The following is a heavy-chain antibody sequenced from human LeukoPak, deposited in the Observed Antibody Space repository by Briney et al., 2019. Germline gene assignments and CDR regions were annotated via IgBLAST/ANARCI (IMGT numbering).Heavy chain of an antibody. CDR3: ARRLGLLWFGELDI. V-gene: IGHV4-34*01. CDR1: GGSFSGYY. J-gene: IGHJ4*02. D-gene: IGHD3-10*01. Sequence: SETLSLTCAVYGGSFSGYYWSWIRQPPGKGLEWIGEINHSGSTNYNPSLKSRVTISVDTSKNQFSLKLSSVTAADTAVYYCARRLGLLWFGELDIWGQGTLVTVSS. CDR2: INHSGST.